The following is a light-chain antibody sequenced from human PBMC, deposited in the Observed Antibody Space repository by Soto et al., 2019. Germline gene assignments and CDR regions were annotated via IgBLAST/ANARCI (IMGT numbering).Light chain of an antibody. CDR2: EVN. J-gene: IGLJ3*02. Sequence: QSALTQPPSVSGSPGQSVTISCTGTSSDVGSYNRLSWYQQPPGTAPKLIMYEVNTRPSGVPDRFSGSKSGSTASLTISGLQAEDEADYYCQSTDSSATLGVFGGGTKLTVL. V-gene: IGLV2-18*01. CDR3: QSTDSSATLGV. CDR1: SSDVGSYNR.